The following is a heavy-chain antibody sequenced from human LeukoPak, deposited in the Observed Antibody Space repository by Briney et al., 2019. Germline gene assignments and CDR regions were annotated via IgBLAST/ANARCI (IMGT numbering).Heavy chain of an antibody. CDR3: AKLETDTDVHPIDY. CDR2: IYSGGST. V-gene: IGHV3-66*04. J-gene: IGHJ4*02. CDR1: GFTVSSNY. Sequence: GGSLRLSCAASGFTVSSNYRSWVRQAPGKGLEWVSVIYSGGSTYYADSVKGRFTISRDNSKNTLYLQMNSLRAEDTAVYYCAKLETDTDVHPIDYWGQGTLVTVSS. D-gene: IGHD1-14*01.